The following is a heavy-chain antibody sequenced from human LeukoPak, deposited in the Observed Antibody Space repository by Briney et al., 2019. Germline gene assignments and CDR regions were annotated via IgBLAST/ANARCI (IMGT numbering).Heavy chain of an antibody. Sequence: GGSLRLSCAASGFTFDDYAMHWVRQAPGKGLEWVSGISWNSGSIGYADSVKGRFTISRDNAKNSLYLQMNSLRAEDAALYYCAKDRSLWSATGHFDYWGQGTLVTVSS. V-gene: IGHV3-9*01. CDR2: ISWNSGSI. D-gene: IGHD5-18*01. J-gene: IGHJ4*02. CDR3: AKDRSLWSATGHFDY. CDR1: GFTFDDYA.